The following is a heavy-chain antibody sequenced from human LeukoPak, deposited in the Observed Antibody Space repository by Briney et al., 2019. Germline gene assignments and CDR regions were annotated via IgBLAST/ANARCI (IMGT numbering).Heavy chain of an antibody. CDR3: ATYSTGFDI. J-gene: IGHJ3*02. Sequence: SETLSLTCAVYGGSFSDYYWTWIRQPPGKGLEWIGEINHRGSTHYNPSLKSRGIISVDTSKKQFSLKLSSVTAADTAVYYCATYSTGFDIWGQGTVVTVSS. V-gene: IGHV4-34*01. CDR1: GGSFSDYY. D-gene: IGHD6-19*01. CDR2: INHRGST.